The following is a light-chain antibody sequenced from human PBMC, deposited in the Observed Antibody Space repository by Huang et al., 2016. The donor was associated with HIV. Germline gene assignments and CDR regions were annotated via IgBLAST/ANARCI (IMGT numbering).Light chain of an antibody. J-gene: IGKJ3*01. CDR2: NAA. CDR1: QSVSSD. CDR3: QQYDNWPPL. V-gene: IGKV3-15*01. Sequence: EIVMTQSPATLFVFPGERATLSCRASQSVSSDLAWYQQKPGQAPRLLSFNAATRATGIPARFSGSGSGTEFTLTISSLQSENFAVYYCQQYDNWPPLFGPGTKVDIK.